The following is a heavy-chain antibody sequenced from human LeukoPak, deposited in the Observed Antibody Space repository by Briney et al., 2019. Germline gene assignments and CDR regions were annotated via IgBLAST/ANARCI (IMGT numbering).Heavy chain of an antibody. Sequence: SETLSLTCTVSGGSISSSSYYWGWIRQPPGKGLEWIGSIYYSGSTYYNPSLKSRVTISVDTSKNQFSLKLSSVTAADTAVYYCARKKWGFNFDYWGQGTLVTVSS. CDR2: IYYSGST. D-gene: IGHD2-15*01. V-gene: IGHV4-39*01. J-gene: IGHJ4*02. CDR3: ARKKWGFNFDY. CDR1: GGSISSSSYY.